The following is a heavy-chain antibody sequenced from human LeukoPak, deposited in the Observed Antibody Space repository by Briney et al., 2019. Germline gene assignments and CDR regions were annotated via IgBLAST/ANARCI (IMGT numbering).Heavy chain of an antibody. CDR1: GYTFTGYY. V-gene: IGHV1-2*06. CDR2: VNPNTGGT. CDR3: ARDRSGHSYGEPLDH. D-gene: IGHD5-18*01. J-gene: IGHJ4*02. Sequence: ASVKVSCKASGYTFTGYYMHWVRQAPGQGLEWLGRVNPNTGGTDDAQNFQGRVTMTRDTSINTAYMELSRLRADDTAVYYCARDRSGHSYGEPLDHWGQGTLVIVSS.